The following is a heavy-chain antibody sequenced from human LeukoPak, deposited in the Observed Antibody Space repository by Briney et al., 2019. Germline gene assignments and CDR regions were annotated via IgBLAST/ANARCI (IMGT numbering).Heavy chain of an antibody. CDR3: ARARSSYGYGDAFDI. J-gene: IGHJ3*02. D-gene: IGHD5-18*01. CDR1: GFTFSSYW. CDR2: IKQHGSEK. V-gene: IGHV3-7*01. Sequence: HTGGSLRLSCAAPGFTFSSYWMSWVRQAPGKGLEWVANIKQHGSEKYYADSVKGRFTISRDNSKNTLYLQMNSLRAEDTAVYYCARARSSYGYGDAFDIWGQGTMVTVSS.